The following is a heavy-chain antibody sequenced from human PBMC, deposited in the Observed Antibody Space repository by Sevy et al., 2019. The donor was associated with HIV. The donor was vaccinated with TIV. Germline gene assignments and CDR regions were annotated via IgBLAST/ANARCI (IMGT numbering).Heavy chain of an antibody. CDR3: ARQTGMVSGYYYYGMDV. V-gene: IGHV1-18*01. CDR1: GYTFTSYG. Sequence: ASVKVSCKASGYTFTSYGISWVRQAPGQGLEWMGWISAYNGNTNYAQKVQGRVTMTTDTSTSTAYMELRSLRSDDTAVYYCARQTGMVSGYYYYGMDVWGQGTTVTVSS. CDR2: ISAYNGNT. D-gene: IGHD5-18*01. J-gene: IGHJ6*02.